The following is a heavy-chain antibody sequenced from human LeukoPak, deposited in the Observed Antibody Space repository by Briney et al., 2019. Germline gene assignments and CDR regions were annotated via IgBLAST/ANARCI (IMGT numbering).Heavy chain of an antibody. CDR2: IYHSGST. Sequence: PSETLSLTCTVSGYSISSGYYWGWIRQPPGKGLEWIGSIYHSGSTYYNPSLKSRVTISVDTTKNQFSLKLSSVTAADTAVYYCARVRDTRFDYWGQGTLVTVSS. CDR1: GYSISSGYY. J-gene: IGHJ4*02. V-gene: IGHV4-38-2*02. CDR3: ARVRDTRFDY. D-gene: IGHD5-18*01.